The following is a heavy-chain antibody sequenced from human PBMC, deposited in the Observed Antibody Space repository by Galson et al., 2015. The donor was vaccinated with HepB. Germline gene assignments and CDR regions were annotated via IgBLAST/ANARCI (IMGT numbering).Heavy chain of an antibody. D-gene: IGHD3-10*01. V-gene: IGHV1-18*01. Sequence: SVKVSCKASGYTFNSYGISWVRQAPGQGLEWMGWINPYNGNTNYAQKLQGRVTMTTDTSTSTAYMELRSLRSDDTAVYYCARSPPWYYGSGSPPTYYFDYWGQGTLVTVSS. CDR3: ARSPPWYYGSGSPPTYYFDY. CDR2: INPYNGNT. CDR1: GYTFNSYG. J-gene: IGHJ4*02.